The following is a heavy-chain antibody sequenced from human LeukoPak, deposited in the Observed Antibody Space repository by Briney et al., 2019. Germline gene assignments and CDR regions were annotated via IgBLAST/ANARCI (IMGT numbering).Heavy chain of an antibody. CDR1: GGTFSSYA. CDR3: AREWGGGYCSGGSCYSTLRAEYFQH. Sequence: SVKVSCKASGGTFSSYAISWVRQAPGQGLEWMGRIIPILGIANYAQKFQGRVTITADKSTSTAYMELSSLRSEDTAVYYRAREWGGGYCSGGSCYSTLRAEYFQHWGQGTLVTVSS. J-gene: IGHJ1*01. CDR2: IIPILGIA. D-gene: IGHD2-15*01. V-gene: IGHV1-69*04.